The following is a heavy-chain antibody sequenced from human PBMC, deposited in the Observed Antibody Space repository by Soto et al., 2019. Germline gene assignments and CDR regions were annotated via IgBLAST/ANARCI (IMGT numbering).Heavy chain of an antibody. D-gene: IGHD3-3*01. CDR3: ARGQRFSDWFDP. CDR2: VYSSGGT. Sequence: SESLSLTCTVSGGSMTSYYWTWIRQPAGKGLEWIGRVYSSGGTHYNPSLKSRVTISLDTSKNQFSLRLLSVTDADAAVYFCARGQRFSDWFDPWGQGTLVTVSS. J-gene: IGHJ5*02. V-gene: IGHV4-4*07. CDR1: GGSMTSYY.